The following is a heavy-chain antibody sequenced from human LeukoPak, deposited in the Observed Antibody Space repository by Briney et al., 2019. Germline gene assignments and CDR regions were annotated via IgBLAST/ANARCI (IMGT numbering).Heavy chain of an antibody. Sequence: ASVKVSCKASGYTFTGYYMHWVRQAPGQGLEWMEWINPNSGGTNYAQKFQGRVTMTRDTSISTAYMELSRLRSDDTAVYYCARAPTHYSSGWHGPFDYRGQGTLVTVSS. CDR2: INPNSGGT. V-gene: IGHV1-2*02. J-gene: IGHJ4*02. CDR3: ARAPTHYSSGWHGPFDY. CDR1: GYTFTGYY. D-gene: IGHD6-19*01.